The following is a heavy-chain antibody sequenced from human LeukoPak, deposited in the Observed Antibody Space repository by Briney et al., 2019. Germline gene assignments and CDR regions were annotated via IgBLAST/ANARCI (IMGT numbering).Heavy chain of an antibody. V-gene: IGHV1-2*02. CDR2: INPNSGGT. D-gene: IGHD2-2*02. CDR3: ARRDSLGYCSSTSCYSLSSEGMDV. CDR1: GYTFTGYY. Sequence: ASVKVSCKASGYTFTGYYMHWVRQAPGRGLEWMGWINPNSGGTNYAQKFQGRVTMTRDTSISTAYMELSRLRSDDTAVYYCARRDSLGYCSSTSCYSLSSEGMDVWGQGTTVTVSS. J-gene: IGHJ6*02.